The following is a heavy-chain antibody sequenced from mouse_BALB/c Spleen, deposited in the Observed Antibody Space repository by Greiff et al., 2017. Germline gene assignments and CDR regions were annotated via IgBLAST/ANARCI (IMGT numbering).Heavy chain of an antibody. J-gene: IGHJ3*01. D-gene: IGHD1-1*01. CDR1: GFSFTSYG. CDR2: ICAGGST. V-gene: IGHV2-9*02. Sequence: QVQLQQSGPGLVAPSQSLSISCTVSGFSFTSYGVHWVRQPPGKGLEWLGVICAGGSTNYNSALMSRLSISKDNSKSKVFLKMNSLQTDDTAMYYCARAHRDYGSRAWFAYWGQGTLVTVSA. CDR3: ARAHRDYGSRAWFAY.